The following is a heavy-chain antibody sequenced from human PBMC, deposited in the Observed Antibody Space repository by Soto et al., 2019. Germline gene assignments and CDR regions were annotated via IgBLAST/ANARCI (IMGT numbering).Heavy chain of an antibody. Sequence: QVQLQESGPGLVKPSQTLSLTCTVSGGSISSGGYYWSWIRQHPGKGLEWIGYIYYSGSTYFNPSLKGRLNISVDTSKNQFSLQLSSVTAADTAVYYCARAGHSSSSEGANWFDPWGQGTMVTVS. D-gene: IGHD6-6*01. J-gene: IGHJ5*02. CDR2: IYYSGST. CDR1: GGSISSGGYY. V-gene: IGHV4-31*03. CDR3: ARAGHSSSSEGANWFDP.